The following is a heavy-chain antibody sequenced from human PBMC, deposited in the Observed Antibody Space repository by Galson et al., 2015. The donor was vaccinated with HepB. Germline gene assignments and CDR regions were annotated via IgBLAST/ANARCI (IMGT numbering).Heavy chain of an antibody. CDR3: AKDRANRGAPYYFDY. CDR1: GFTFSSYA. D-gene: IGHD3-10*01. Sequence: SLRLSCAASGFTFSSYAMSWVRQAPGKGLEWVSAISGSGGSTYYADSVKGRFTISRDNSKNTLYLQMNSLRAEDTAVYYCAKDRANRGAPYYFDYWGQGTLVTVSS. V-gene: IGHV3-23*01. J-gene: IGHJ4*02. CDR2: ISGSGGST.